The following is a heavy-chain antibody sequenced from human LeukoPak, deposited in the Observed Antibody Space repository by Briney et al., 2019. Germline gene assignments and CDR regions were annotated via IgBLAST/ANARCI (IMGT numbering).Heavy chain of an antibody. CDR3: AKSGNYYYYMDV. D-gene: IGHD3-10*01. V-gene: IGHV3-9*01. Sequence: GGSLRLSCAASGFTFDDYAMHRVRQAPGKGLEWVSGISWNSGSIGYADSVKGRFTISRDNAKNSLYLQMNSLRAEDTALYYCAKSGNYYYYMDVWGKGTTVTVSS. CDR2: ISWNSGSI. J-gene: IGHJ6*03. CDR1: GFTFDDYA.